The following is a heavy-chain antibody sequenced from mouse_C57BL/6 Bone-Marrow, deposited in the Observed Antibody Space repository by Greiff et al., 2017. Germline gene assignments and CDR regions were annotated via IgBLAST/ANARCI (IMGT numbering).Heavy chain of an antibody. CDR2: IYPRSGNT. CDR3: ARRDYGSRPFAY. V-gene: IGHV1-81*01. Sequence: QVQLQQSGAELARPGASVKLSCKASGYTFTSYGISWVKQRTGQGLEWIGEIYPRSGNTYYNEKFKGKATLTADKSSSTAYMELRSLTSEDSAVYFCARRDYGSRPFAYWGQGTLVTVSA. D-gene: IGHD1-1*01. CDR1: GYTFTSYG. J-gene: IGHJ3*01.